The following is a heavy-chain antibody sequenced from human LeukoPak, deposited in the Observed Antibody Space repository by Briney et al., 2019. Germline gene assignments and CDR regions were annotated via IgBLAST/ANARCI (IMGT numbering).Heavy chain of an antibody. CDR2: INRNRQST. V-gene: IGHV3-74*01. Sequence: GGSLRLSCATSGFSFTSYWLHWVRQGPGKGPEWVSRINRNRQSTSYADSVKGRFIISRDNARNTLYLYMTGLRVEDSAVYFCVRSFRIPYCSGNSCYPTDFDFWGRGTLVTVSS. D-gene: IGHD2-15*01. J-gene: IGHJ5*01. CDR1: GFSFTSYW. CDR3: VRSFRIPYCSGNSCYPTDFDF.